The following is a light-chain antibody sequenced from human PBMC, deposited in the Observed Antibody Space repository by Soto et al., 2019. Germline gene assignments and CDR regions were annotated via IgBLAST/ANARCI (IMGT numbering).Light chain of an antibody. CDR1: SSDVGNNNL. Sequence: QSVLTQPASVSGSPGQSITISCTGTSSDVGNNNLVSWYQQHPGKAPKLMIYDDNKRPSGVSNRFSGSKSGNTASLTVSGLQTEDEADYYCCSSAISRTWVFGGGTKVTVL. V-gene: IGLV2-23*01. CDR3: CSSAISRTWV. J-gene: IGLJ3*02. CDR2: DDN.